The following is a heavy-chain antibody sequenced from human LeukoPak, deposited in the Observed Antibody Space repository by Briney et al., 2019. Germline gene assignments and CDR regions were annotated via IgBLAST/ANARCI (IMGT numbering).Heavy chain of an antibody. Sequence: GGSLRLSCAVSGFTFGNYDMHWVRQTPGKGLEWVAVIWHDGSKEFYVDSVKGRFTISRDNSKNTLYLQMNSLRAEDTAVYYCAKDVEVVTAMTFDYWGQGTLVTVSS. V-gene: IGHV3-33*06. D-gene: IGHD2-21*02. CDR3: AKDVEVVTAMTFDY. CDR2: IWHDGSKE. J-gene: IGHJ4*02. CDR1: GFTFGNYD.